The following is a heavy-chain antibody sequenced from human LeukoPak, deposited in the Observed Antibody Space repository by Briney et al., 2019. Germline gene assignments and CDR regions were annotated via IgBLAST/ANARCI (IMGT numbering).Heavy chain of an antibody. D-gene: IGHD5-18*01. J-gene: IGHJ6*02. CDR3: ARDQGYSRDGYYYAMDV. CDR2: ISGSGGST. CDR1: GFTFSSYA. Sequence: GGSLRLSCAASGFTFSSYAMSWVRQPPGKGLEWVSTISGSGGSTYYADSVKGRFTISRDNSKNTLYLQMGSLRAEDMGVYYCARDQGYSRDGYYYAMDVWGQGTTVTVSS. V-gene: IGHV3-23*01.